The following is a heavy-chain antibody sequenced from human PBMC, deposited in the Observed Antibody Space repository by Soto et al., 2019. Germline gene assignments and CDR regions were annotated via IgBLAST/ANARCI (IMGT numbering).Heavy chain of an antibody. V-gene: IGHV4-61*01. Sequence: SETLSLTCTVSGGFVNSDTHSWSWIRQTPGKRLEWIGLIYSGGSTKNPSLRSRVTMSVDTSKNQFSLKLRSVIVADTAVYHCARFVRSCSATTCSTRADVWGQGITVTVSS. D-gene: IGHD2-2*01. CDR2: IYSGGST. J-gene: IGHJ6*02. CDR1: GGFVNSDTHS. CDR3: ARFVRSCSATTCSTRADV.